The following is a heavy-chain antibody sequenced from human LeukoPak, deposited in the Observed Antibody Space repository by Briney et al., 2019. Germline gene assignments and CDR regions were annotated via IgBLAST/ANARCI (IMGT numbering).Heavy chain of an antibody. D-gene: IGHD5-18*01. CDR3: ARAQLWLRSDAFDI. CDR2: IWYDGSNK. V-gene: IGHV3-33*01. CDR1: GFTFSSYG. Sequence: PGGSLRLSCAASGFTFSSYGMHWVRQAPGKGLEWVAVIWYDGSNKYYADSVKGRFTISRDNSKNTLYLQMNSLRAEDTAVYYCARAQLWLRSDAFDIWGQGTMVTVSS. J-gene: IGHJ3*02.